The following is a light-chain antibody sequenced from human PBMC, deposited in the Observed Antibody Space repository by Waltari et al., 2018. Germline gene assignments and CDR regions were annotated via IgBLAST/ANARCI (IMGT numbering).Light chain of an antibody. CDR1: QSLLHRDGKTF. CDR3: MHSLQYPRT. J-gene: IGKJ1*01. Sequence: DIVLTQTPLSLSVTPGQPPSISCKSSQSLLHRDGKTFLSWYLQKAGQPPQLLIYEVSNRFSGVPDRCSGSGSGTDFTLKISRVEAEDVGVYYCMHSLQYPRTFGQGTKVDIK. V-gene: IGKV2D-29*01. CDR2: EVS.